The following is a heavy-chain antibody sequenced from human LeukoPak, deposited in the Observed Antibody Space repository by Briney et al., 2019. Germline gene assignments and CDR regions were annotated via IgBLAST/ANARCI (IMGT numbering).Heavy chain of an antibody. CDR1: GDSISSSLYY. V-gene: IGHV4-39*01. CDR3: ARQGDSRGYSTLDY. J-gene: IGHJ4*02. Sequence: SETLSLTCTVSGDSISSSLYYWGWIRQPPGRGLEWIGTIYYSETTYYNPSLKSRVTISVDTSKNQFALNLSSVTAADTAVYYCARQGDSRGYSTLDYGGQGTLVTVSS. CDR2: IYYSETT. D-gene: IGHD3-22*01.